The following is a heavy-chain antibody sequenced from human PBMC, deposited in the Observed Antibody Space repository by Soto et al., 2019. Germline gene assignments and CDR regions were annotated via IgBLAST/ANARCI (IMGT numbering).Heavy chain of an antibody. Sequence: SETLSLTCAVYGGSFSCYYWSWIRQPPGKGLEWIGEINHSGSTNYNPSLKSRVTISVDTSKNQFSLKLSSVTAADTAVYYCARAKGSNTIRYFDYWGQGTLVTVSS. CDR3: ARAKGSNTIRYFDY. V-gene: IGHV4-34*01. CDR2: INHSGST. J-gene: IGHJ4*02. CDR1: GGSFSCYY. D-gene: IGHD3-10*01.